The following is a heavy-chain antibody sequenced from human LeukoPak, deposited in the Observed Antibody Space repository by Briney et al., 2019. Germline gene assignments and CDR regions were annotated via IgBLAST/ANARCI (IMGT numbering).Heavy chain of an antibody. J-gene: IGHJ3*02. CDR3: ARELLLWFGEERGAFDI. Sequence: GGSLRLSCAASGFTVSSNYMSWVRQAPGKGLEWVSVIYSGGSTYYADSVKGRFTISRDNSKNTLYLQMNSLRDEDTAVYYCARELLLWFGEERGAFDIWGQGTMVTVSS. CDR1: GFTVSSNY. D-gene: IGHD3-10*01. CDR2: IYSGGST. V-gene: IGHV3-66*01.